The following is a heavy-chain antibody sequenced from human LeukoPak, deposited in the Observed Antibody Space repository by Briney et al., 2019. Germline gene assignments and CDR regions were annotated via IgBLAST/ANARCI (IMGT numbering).Heavy chain of an antibody. CDR1: GGSISSYY. J-gene: IGHJ4*02. V-gene: IGHV4-59*01. CDR2: IYYSGST. Sequence: SETLSLTCTVSGGSISSYYWSWIRQPPGKGLGWIGYIYYSGSTNYNPSLKSRVTISVDTSKNQFSLKLSSVTAADTAVYYCARHSPDYDSSGYNLFDYWGQGTLVTVSS. CDR3: ARHSPDYDSSGYNLFDY. D-gene: IGHD3-22*01.